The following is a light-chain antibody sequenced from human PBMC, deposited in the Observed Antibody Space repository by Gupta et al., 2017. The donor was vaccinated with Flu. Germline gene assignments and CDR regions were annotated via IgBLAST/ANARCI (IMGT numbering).Light chain of an antibody. CDR3: GTWDHSLNFGRV. CDR1: TSNIGANY. Sequence: QSVLTQPPSVSAAAGQKATLPRSGSTSNIGANYVSWYQQFPGRAPKLLILENYKRLSGIPDRFSGSKSGTSATLDITELQTGDEAVYYCGTWDHSLNFGRVFGGGTTLTVL. CDR2: ENY. J-gene: IGLJ3*02. V-gene: IGLV1-51*02.